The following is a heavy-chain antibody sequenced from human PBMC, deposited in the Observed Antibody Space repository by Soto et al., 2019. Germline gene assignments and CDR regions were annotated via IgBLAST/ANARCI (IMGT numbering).Heavy chain of an antibody. J-gene: IGHJ6*02. D-gene: IGHD3-10*01. CDR2: IYYSGST. V-gene: IGHV4-30-4*01. CDR1: GGSISSGDYY. CDR3: ARVSGIYYYGMDV. Sequence: SETLSLTCTVSGGSISSGDYYWSWIRQPPGKGLEWIGYIYYSGSTYYNPSLKSRVTISVDTSKNQFSLKLSSVTAADTAVYYCARVSGIYYYGMDVWGQGTTVTVYS.